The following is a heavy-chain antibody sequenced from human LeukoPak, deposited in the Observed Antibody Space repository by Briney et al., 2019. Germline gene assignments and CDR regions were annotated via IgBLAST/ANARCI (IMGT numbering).Heavy chain of an antibody. CDR3: AILSSYGGNLYYFDY. D-gene: IGHD4-23*01. CDR1: GYTFTSYD. CDR2: MNPNSGNT. J-gene: IGHJ4*02. V-gene: IGHV1-8*01. Sequence: ASVTVSCKASGYTFTSYDINWVRQATGQGLEWMGWMNPNSGNTGYAQKFQGRVTMTRNTSISTAYMELSSLRSEDTAVYYCAILSSYGGNLYYFDYWGQGTLVTVSS.